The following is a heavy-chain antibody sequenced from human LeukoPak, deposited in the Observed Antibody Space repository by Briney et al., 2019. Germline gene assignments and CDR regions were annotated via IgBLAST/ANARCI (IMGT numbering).Heavy chain of an antibody. CDR3: ARDTRYCGGDCYPEYFQH. CDR1: GFTFSSYW. J-gene: IGHJ1*01. Sequence: GGSLRLSCAASGFTFSSYWMSWVRQAPGKGLEWVANIKQDGSEKYYVDSVKGRFTISRDNAKNSLYLQMNSLRAEDTAVYYCARDTRYCGGDCYPEYFQHWGQGTLVTVSS. CDR2: IKQDGSEK. D-gene: IGHD2-21*02. V-gene: IGHV3-7*01.